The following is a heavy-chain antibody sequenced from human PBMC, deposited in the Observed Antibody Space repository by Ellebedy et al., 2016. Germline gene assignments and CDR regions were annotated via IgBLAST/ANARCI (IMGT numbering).Heavy chain of an antibody. CDR1: GYTFTTYF. Sequence: ASVKVSCKASGYTFTTYFIHYVRQAPGQGLEWMGIIHPTPGSTVYAQKFQGRITMTRDTSTSTVYMELSNLTSEDTAVYYCARERPTERISSSAYIYGMDVWGPGTTVSVSS. V-gene: IGHV1-46*01. CDR2: IHPTPGST. J-gene: IGHJ6*02. D-gene: IGHD3-3*02. CDR3: ARERPTERISSSAYIYGMDV.